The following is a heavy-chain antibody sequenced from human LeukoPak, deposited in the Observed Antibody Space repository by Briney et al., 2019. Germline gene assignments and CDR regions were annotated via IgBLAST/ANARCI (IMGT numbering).Heavy chain of an antibody. CDR1: GYSISSGYY. CDR3: ARSPGGMDV. V-gene: IGHV4-38-2*01. CDR2: IYYSGST. J-gene: IGHJ6*04. Sequence: SETLSLTCAVSGYSISSGYYWGWIRPPPGKGLEWIGSIYYSGSTYYNPSLKSRVTISVDTSKNQFSLTLSSVTAADTAVYYCARSPGGMDVWGKGTTVTVSS.